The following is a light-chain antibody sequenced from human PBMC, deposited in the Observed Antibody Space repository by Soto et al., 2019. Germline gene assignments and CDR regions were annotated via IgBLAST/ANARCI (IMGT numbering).Light chain of an antibody. CDR2: GAS. J-gene: IGKJ2*01. V-gene: IGKV3-20*01. CDR1: HSVSSSY. CDR3: QQYGGSPPYT. Sequence: EIVLTQSPGTLSLSPGERATLSCRASHSVSSSYLAWYQQKPGQGPRLLIYGASSRATGIPDRFSGSGSGIDFTLTISRLEPEDFAVYSCQQYGGSPPYTFGQGTKLEIK.